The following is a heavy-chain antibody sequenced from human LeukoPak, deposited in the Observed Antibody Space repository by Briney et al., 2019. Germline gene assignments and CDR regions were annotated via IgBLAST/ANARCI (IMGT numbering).Heavy chain of an antibody. V-gene: IGHV4-34*01. CDR3: ARNYYHDSSGYYPGYFDY. D-gene: IGHD3-22*01. J-gene: IGHJ4*02. CDR1: GGSFSGYY. Sequence: SETLSLTCAVYGGSFSGYYWSWIRQPPGKGLEWIGEINHSGSTNYNPSLKSRVTISVDTSKNQFSLKLSSVTAADTAVYYCARNYYHDSSGYYPGYFDYWGQGTLVTVSS. CDR2: INHSGST.